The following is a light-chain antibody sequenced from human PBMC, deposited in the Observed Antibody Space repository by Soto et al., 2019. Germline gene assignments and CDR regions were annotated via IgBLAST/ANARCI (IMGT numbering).Light chain of an antibody. CDR2: EVS. CDR3: SSYSISTAYL. V-gene: IGLV2-14*01. Sequence: QSVLTHPASVSRSPGQSITISFTGTISYVGGYDYVSWYQLHTGKAHKLMVFEVSNRPSGVSYRFYGSKSDKTASLTISGIQAEDEADYFCSSYSISTAYLFGTGTKVTVL. J-gene: IGLJ1*01. CDR1: ISYVGGYDY.